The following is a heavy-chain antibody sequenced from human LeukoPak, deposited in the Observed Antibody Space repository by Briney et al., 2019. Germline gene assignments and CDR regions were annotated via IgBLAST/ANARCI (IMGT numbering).Heavy chain of an antibody. CDR2: IYYSGST. CDR3: ARADPISSSWYFDY. CDR1: GGSISSYY. Sequence: PSETLSLTCTVSGGSISSYYWSWIRQPPGKGLEWIGYIYYSGSTNYNPSLKSRVTISVDTSKNQFSLKLSSVTAADTAVYYCARADPISSSWYFDYWGQGTLVTVSS. D-gene: IGHD6-13*01. V-gene: IGHV4-59*01. J-gene: IGHJ4*02.